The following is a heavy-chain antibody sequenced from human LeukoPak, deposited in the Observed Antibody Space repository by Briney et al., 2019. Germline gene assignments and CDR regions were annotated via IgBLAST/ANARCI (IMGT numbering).Heavy chain of an antibody. Sequence: SETLSLTCTVSGGSISSYYWSWIRQPPGKGLEWIGYIYYSGSTNYNPSLKSRVTISVDTSKNQFSLKLSSVTAADTAVYYCARERDGYNSRPFDYWGQGTLVTVSS. D-gene: IGHD5-24*01. CDR3: ARERDGYNSRPFDY. V-gene: IGHV4-59*12. CDR2: IYYSGST. J-gene: IGHJ4*02. CDR1: GGSISSYY.